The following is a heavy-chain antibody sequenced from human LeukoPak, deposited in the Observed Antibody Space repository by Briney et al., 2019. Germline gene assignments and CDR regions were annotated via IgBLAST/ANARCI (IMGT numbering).Heavy chain of an antibody. CDR2: ITSSSATI. V-gene: IGHV3-48*02. J-gene: IGHJ6*02. Sequence: PGGSLRLSRAASGFTFSSYSMNWVRQAPGKGLEWVSYITSSSATIYYADSVKGRFTISRDNAKNSLYLQMNSLGDEDTAVYYCARGGGLDVWGQGATVTVSS. CDR3: ARGGGLDV. CDR1: GFTFSSYS. D-gene: IGHD3-16*01.